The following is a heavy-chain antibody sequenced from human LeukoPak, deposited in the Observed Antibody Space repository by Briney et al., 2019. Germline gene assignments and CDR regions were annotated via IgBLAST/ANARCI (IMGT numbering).Heavy chain of an antibody. CDR2: IIPIFGTA. D-gene: IGHD6-13*01. V-gene: IGHV1-69*13. Sequence: APVKVSCKASGGTFSSYAISWVRQAPGQGLEWMGGIIPIFGTANYAQKFQGRVTITADESTSTAYMELSSLRSEDTAVYYCARDARQQLVNWFDPWGQGTLVTVSS. J-gene: IGHJ5*02. CDR3: ARDARQQLVNWFDP. CDR1: GGTFSSYA.